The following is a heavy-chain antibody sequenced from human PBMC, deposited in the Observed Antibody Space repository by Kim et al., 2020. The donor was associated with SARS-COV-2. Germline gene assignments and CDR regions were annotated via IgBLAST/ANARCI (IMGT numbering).Heavy chain of an antibody. CDR3: ARLGLKVGATSRAFDI. CDR1: GGSISSGGYY. Sequence: SETLSLTCTVSGGSISSGGYYWSWIRQHPGKGLEWIGYIYYSGSTYYNPSLKSRVTISVDTSKNQFSLKLSSVTATDTAVYYCARLGLKVGATSRAFDIWGQGTMVTVSS. CDR2: IYYSGST. V-gene: IGHV4-31*03. J-gene: IGHJ3*02. D-gene: IGHD1-26*01.